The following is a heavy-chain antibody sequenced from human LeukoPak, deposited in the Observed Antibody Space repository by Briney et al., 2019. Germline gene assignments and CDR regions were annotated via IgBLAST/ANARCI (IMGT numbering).Heavy chain of an antibody. CDR1: GFTFSSYS. CDR3: ARGAYTVQGVEYDY. J-gene: IGHJ4*02. Sequence: GGSLRLSCAASGFTFSSYSMNWVRQAPGKGLEWVSYISSSSSTIYYADSVKGRFTISRDNAKNSLYLQMNSLRDEDTAVYYCARGAYTVQGVEYDYWGQGTLVTVSS. V-gene: IGHV3-48*02. CDR2: ISSSSSTI. D-gene: IGHD3-10*01.